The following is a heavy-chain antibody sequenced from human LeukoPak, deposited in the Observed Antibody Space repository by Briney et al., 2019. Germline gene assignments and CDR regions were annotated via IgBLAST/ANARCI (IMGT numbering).Heavy chain of an antibody. D-gene: IGHD4-23*01. CDR2: IGGSGHST. CDR3: VKRSDYGGNWNHFDH. V-gene: IGHV3-23*01. Sequence: PGGSLRLSCAASGFTFSSYGMSWVRQAPGKGLEWVSAIGGSGHSTYYADSAKGRFTISRDNSKDTLYLQMNSLRAEGTAVCYCVKRSDYGGNWNHFDHWGQGTLVTVSS. J-gene: IGHJ4*02. CDR1: GFTFSSYG.